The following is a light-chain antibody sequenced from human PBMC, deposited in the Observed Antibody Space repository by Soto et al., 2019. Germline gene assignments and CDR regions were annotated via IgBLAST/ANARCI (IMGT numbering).Light chain of an antibody. CDR1: QSVSNC. CDR2: DAS. CDR3: QQRSNWPSIT. V-gene: IGKV3-11*01. J-gene: IGKJ5*01. Sequence: EIVLTQSPATLSLSPGKIATLSCRASQSVSNCLAWYQQKPGQAPRLLIYDASSRATGIPGRFSGSGSGTDFTLTISSLETEDFAVYYCQQRSNWPSITFGQGTRLE.